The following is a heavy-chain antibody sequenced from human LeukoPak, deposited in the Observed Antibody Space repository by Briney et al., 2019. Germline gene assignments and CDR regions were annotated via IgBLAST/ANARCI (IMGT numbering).Heavy chain of an antibody. D-gene: IGHD4-11*01. CDR3: ARVASNYDFDY. CDR2: INWNGGST. V-gene: IGHV3-20*04. Sequence: GGSLRLSCAASGFTFDDYGMTWVRQAPGKGLGWVSGINWNGGSTGYADSVKGRFTISRDNAKNSLYLQMNSLRAEDTALYYCARVASNYDFDYWGQGTLVTVSS. CDR1: GFTFDDYG. J-gene: IGHJ4*02.